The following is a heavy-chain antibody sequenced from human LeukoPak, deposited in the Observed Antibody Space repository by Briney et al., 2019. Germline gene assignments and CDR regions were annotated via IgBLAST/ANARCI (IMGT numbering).Heavy chain of an antibody. CDR3: ARDSTYYYESGSSGPHCFDT. CDR2: ISSGGIYE. CDR1: GFTLSSYA. D-gene: IGHD3-10*01. V-gene: IGHV3-30*01. J-gene: IGHJ4*02. Sequence: GGSLRLSCAASGFTLSSYAMHWVRQAPGKGLEWMSIISSGGIYEYYADSVKGRFTISRDNSKNTLFLQLNSLRAEDTALYYCARDSTYYYESGSSGPHCFDTWGQGTLVTVSS.